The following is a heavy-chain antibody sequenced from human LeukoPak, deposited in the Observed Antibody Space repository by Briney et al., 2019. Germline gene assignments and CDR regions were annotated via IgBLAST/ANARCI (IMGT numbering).Heavy chain of an antibody. CDR3: AKVRDTFCGGDCYSVDY. J-gene: IGHJ4*02. Sequence: GGSLRLSCAASGFTFSSYGMHWVRQAPGKGLEWVAVISYDGSNKYYADSVKGRFTISRDNSKNTLYLQMNSLRAEDTAVYYCAKVRDTFCGGDCYSVDYWGQGTLVTVSS. V-gene: IGHV3-30*18. CDR2: ISYDGSNK. D-gene: IGHD2-21*02. CDR1: GFTFSSYG.